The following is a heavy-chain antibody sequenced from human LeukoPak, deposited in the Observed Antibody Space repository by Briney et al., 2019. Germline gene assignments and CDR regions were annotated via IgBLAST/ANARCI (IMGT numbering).Heavy chain of an antibody. CDR1: GGSISSYY. CDR3: ASSVTMIDYFDY. CDR2: IYYSGST. D-gene: IGHD3-22*01. V-gene: IGHV4-59*01. J-gene: IGHJ4*02. Sequence: SETLSLTCTVSGGSISSYYWSWIRQPPGKGLERIGYIYYSGSTNYNPSLKSRVTISVDTSKNQFSLKLSSVTAADTAVYYCASSVTMIDYFDYWGQGTLVTVSS.